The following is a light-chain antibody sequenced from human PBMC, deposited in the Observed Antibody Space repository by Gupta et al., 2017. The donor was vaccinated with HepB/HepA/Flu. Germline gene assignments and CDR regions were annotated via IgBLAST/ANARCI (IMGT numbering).Light chain of an antibody. J-gene: IGKJ5*01. CDR1: QSVGGR. CDR2: DSS. V-gene: IGKV3-11*01. CDR3: QQRDSWPPT. Sequence: DIVLTQSPATLSLSPGVRATLSCGASQSVGGRLAWYQQKPGQAPRLLIYDSSNRAAGVPARFSGSGFGTDFSLTITYREPEDFAVYYCQQRDSWPPTFGPGTRLEIK.